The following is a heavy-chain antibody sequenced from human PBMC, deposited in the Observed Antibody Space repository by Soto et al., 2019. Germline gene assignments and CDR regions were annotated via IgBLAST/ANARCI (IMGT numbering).Heavy chain of an antibody. Sequence: SETLSLTCAVCGGSFSGYYWSWIRQPPGKGLEWIGEINHSGSTNYNPSLKSRVTISVDTSKNQFSLKLSSVTAADTAVYYCARYIWGSYRPRAVDVWGKGTTVTVSS. J-gene: IGHJ6*04. V-gene: IGHV4-34*01. D-gene: IGHD3-16*02. CDR2: INHSGST. CDR3: ARYIWGSYRPRAVDV. CDR1: GGSFSGYY.